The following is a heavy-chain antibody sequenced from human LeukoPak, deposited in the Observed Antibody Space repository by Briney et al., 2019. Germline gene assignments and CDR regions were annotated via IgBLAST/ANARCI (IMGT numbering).Heavy chain of an antibody. Sequence: GGSLRLSCAASGFTFSSYGMHWVRQAPGKGLEWVSFITGSSSTIYYADSVKGRFTISRDNAKNSLYLQMNSLRAEDTAVYYCARKGYFPLDYWGQGTLVTVSS. D-gene: IGHD2-15*01. CDR2: ITGSSSTI. CDR1: GFTFSSYG. CDR3: ARKGYFPLDY. V-gene: IGHV3-48*01. J-gene: IGHJ4*02.